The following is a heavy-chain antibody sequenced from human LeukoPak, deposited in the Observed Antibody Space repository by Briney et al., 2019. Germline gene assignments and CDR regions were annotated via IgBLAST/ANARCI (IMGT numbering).Heavy chain of an antibody. CDR2: IYYSAST. D-gene: IGHD4-17*01. CDR1: GESIISSYF. Sequence: PSETLSLTCTVSGESIISSYFWSGIRQPAGKGLEWIGYIYYSASTNYNPSLKSRVTISVDTSKNQFSLRLSSVTAADTAVYYCARESPNGHYYWFFDLWGRGARVMVSS. CDR3: ARESPNGHYYWFFDL. V-gene: IGHV4-61*10. J-gene: IGHJ2*01.